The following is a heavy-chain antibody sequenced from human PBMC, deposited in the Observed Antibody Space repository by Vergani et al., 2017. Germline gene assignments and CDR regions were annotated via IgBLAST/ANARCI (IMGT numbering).Heavy chain of an antibody. D-gene: IGHD1-26*01. J-gene: IGHJ3*02. CDR2: INTDGSTP. Sequence: EVQLEESGGGLVQPGGSLRLSCAASGFTFSNYWMHWVRQRPGKGLVWVSRINTDGSTPSHADSVKGRFTISRDNAKNTLYLQMNSLRGEDTAVYYCARGKRGSNAFDIWGQGTVVTVSS. V-gene: IGHV3-74*01. CDR1: GFTFSNYW. CDR3: ARGKRGSNAFDI.